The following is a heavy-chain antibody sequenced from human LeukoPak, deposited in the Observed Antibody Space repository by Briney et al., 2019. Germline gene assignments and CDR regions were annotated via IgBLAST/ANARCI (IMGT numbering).Heavy chain of an antibody. D-gene: IGHD3-3*01. J-gene: IGHJ5*02. V-gene: IGHV1-8*03. CDR2: MNPISGNT. CDR1: GYTFSNND. CDR3: ARYTNYDFWSGYLYNWFDP. Sequence: ASVKVSCKASGYTFSNNDINWVRQATGQGLEWMGWMNPISGNTGFAQKFQGRVTITRITSISTAYMEMSSLRSDDTAVYYCARYTNYDFWSGYLYNWFDPWGQGTLVTVSS.